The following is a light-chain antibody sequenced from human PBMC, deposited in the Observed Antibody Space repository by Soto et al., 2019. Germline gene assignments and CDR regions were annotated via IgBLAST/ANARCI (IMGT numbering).Light chain of an antibody. Sequence: QSVLTQPASVSGSPGQSITISCTGSSSDVGGYNYVSWYQQYPGKVPKLIIYDVSNRPSGVSNRFSGSKSGNTASLTISGLKVEDEVDYYCTSYAGSTVVFGGGTKVTVL. CDR2: DVS. V-gene: IGLV2-14*03. CDR3: TSYAGSTVV. J-gene: IGLJ3*02. CDR1: SSDVGGYNY.